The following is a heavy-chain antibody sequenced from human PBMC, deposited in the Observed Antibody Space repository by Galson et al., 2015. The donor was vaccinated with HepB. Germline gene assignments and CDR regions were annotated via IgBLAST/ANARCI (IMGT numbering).Heavy chain of an antibody. D-gene: IGHD6-13*01. J-gene: IGHJ3*01. CDR2: IYPGDPET. CDR1: GYTFSNHW. V-gene: IGHV5-51*01. Sequence: QSGAEVKKPGESLKISCKGSGYTFSNHWIAWVRQMPGKGPEWMGLIYPGDPETTDSPSLQGQATISVDKSFNTAYLQWDSLKASDTAMYYCARGAAAGSGRSFDVWGQGTRLTVAS. CDR3: ARGAAAGSGRSFDV.